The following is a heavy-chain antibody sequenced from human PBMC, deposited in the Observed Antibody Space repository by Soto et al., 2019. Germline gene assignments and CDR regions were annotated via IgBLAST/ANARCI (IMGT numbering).Heavy chain of an antibody. V-gene: IGHV3-23*01. D-gene: IGHD3-10*01. CDR2: ISGSGGST. CDR3: AKAGTMVRGVIITSYYYYGMDV. CDR1: GFTFSSYA. Sequence: SLRLSCAASGFTFSSYAMSWVRQAPGKGLEWVSAISGSGGSTYYADSVKGRFTISRDNSKNTLYLQMNSLRAEDTAVYYCAKAGTMVRGVIITSYYYYGMDVWGQGTTVTVSS. J-gene: IGHJ6*02.